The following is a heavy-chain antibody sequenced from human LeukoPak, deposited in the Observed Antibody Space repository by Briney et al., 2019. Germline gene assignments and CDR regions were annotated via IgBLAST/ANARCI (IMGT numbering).Heavy chain of an antibody. CDR1: GASSMNYH. J-gene: IGHJ4*02. CDR2: IHSSGTT. D-gene: IGHD5-24*01. CDR3: ARYNWARELDY. Sequence: SETLSLTCIVSGASSMNYHWTWIRQPPGKGLEWVGYIHSSGTTSYNPSLQSRVTISIETSENQLSLKLRSVTAADTAVYYCARYNWARELDYWGQGTLVTVSS. V-gene: IGHV4-59*01.